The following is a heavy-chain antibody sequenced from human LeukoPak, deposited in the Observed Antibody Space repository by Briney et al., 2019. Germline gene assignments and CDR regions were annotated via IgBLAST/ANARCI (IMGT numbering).Heavy chain of an antibody. CDR1: GFTVSSNY. Sequence: GRSLRLSCAASGFTVSSNYMRWVRQAPGKGLEWVSVIYSGGDTYYADSVRGRFTVSRDNSKNTLYLQMNSLRVDDTAVYYCGKLRSSGYLIEYWGQGTLVTVSS. CDR2: IYSGGDT. CDR3: GKLRSSGYLIEY. D-gene: IGHD3-22*01. V-gene: IGHV3-53*01. J-gene: IGHJ4*02.